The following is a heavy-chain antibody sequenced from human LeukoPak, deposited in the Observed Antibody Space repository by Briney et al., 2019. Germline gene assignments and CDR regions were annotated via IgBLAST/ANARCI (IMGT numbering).Heavy chain of an antibody. CDR3: ARDSASTTHFDY. CDR2: INPSGGST. V-gene: IGHV1-46*01. J-gene: IGHJ4*02. CDR1: GYTFTSYY. Sequence: ASVKVSCKASGYTFTSYYMHWVRQAPGQGLEWMGIINPSGGSTSYAQKFQGRVTMTRDTSTSTVHMELSSLRSEDTAVYYCARDSASTTHFDYWGQGTLVTVSS. D-gene: IGHD1-26*01.